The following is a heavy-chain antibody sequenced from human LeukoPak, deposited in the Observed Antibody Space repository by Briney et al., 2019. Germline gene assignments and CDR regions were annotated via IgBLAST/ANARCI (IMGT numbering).Heavy chain of an antibody. CDR3: ARDLAWDAFDI. Sequence: GGSLRLSCAASGFNFTNYNMNWVRQAPGKGLEWVSSIHSSSGSIYYADSLKGRFTISRDNAKNSLYLQMNSLRAEDTAVYYCARDLAWDAFDIWGQGAMVTVSS. CDR1: GFNFTNYN. V-gene: IGHV3-21*01. CDR2: IHSSSGSI. J-gene: IGHJ3*02.